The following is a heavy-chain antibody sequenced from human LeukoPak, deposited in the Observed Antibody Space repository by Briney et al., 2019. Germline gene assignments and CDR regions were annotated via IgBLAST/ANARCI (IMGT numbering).Heavy chain of an antibody. J-gene: IGHJ4*02. CDR2: ISGSGGST. Sequence: GGSLRLSCAASGFNFSSYAVSWVRQAPGKGLEWVSAISGSGGSTYYADSVKGRFTISRDNSKNTLYLQMNSLRAEDTARYFWAEIATIRVSELSTYYDCWGQGTLVTVSS. D-gene: IGHD3-16*02. V-gene: IGHV3-23*01. CDR1: GFNFSSYA. CDR3: AEIATIRVSELSTYYDC.